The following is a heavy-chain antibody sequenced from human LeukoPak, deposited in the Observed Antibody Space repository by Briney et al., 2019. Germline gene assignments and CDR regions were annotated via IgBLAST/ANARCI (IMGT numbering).Heavy chain of an antibody. CDR3: AKDGTWFGELPFDY. Sequence: GGSLRLSCAASGFTFSSYGMHRVRQAPGKGLEWVAFIRYDGSNKYYADSVKGRFTISRDNSKNTLYLQMNSLRAEDTAVYYCAKDGTWFGELPFDYRGQGTLVTVSS. V-gene: IGHV3-30*02. CDR1: GFTFSSYG. CDR2: IRYDGSNK. D-gene: IGHD3-10*01. J-gene: IGHJ4*02.